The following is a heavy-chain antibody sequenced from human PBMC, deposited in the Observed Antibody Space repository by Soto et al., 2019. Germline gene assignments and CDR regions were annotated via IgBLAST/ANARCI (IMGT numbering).Heavy chain of an antibody. CDR2: ISAYNGNT. Sequence: ASVKVSCNASGYTFTSYGISWVRLAPGQGLEWMGWISAYNGNTNYAQKLQGRVTMTTDTSTSTAYMELRSLRSDDTAVYYCARDQGVVVPAAALSWGQGTLVTVSS. J-gene: IGHJ4*02. V-gene: IGHV1-18*01. D-gene: IGHD2-2*01. CDR1: GYTFTSYG. CDR3: ARDQGVVVPAAALS.